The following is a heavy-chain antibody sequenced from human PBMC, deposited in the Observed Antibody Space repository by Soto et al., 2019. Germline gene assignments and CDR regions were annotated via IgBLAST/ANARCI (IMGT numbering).Heavy chain of an antibody. Sequence: SETLSLTCTVSGGSISSGGYYWSWIRQHPGKGLEWIGYIYYSGSTYYNPSLKSRVTISVDTSKNQFSLKLSSVTAADTAVYYCARDCSGGSGYSGAGYGMDVWGQGTTVTVS. V-gene: IGHV4-31*03. CDR2: IYYSGST. CDR1: GGSISSGGYY. CDR3: ARDCSGGSGYSGAGYGMDV. J-gene: IGHJ6*02. D-gene: IGHD2-15*01.